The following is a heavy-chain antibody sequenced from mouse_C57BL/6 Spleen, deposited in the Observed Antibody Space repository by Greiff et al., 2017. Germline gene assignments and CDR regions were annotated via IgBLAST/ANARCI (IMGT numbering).Heavy chain of an antibody. Sequence: EVKLMESGGGLVKPGGSLKLSCAASGFTFSDYGMHWVRQAPEKGLEWVAYISSGSSTIYYADTVKGRFTISRDNAKNTLFLQMTSLRSEDTAMYYCARRRYYSNYFDYWGQGTTLTVSS. D-gene: IGHD2-5*01. J-gene: IGHJ2*01. CDR2: ISSGSSTI. V-gene: IGHV5-17*01. CDR3: ARRRYYSNYFDY. CDR1: GFTFSDYG.